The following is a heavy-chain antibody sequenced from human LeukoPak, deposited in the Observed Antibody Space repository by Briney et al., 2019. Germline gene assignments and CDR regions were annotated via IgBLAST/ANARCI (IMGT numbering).Heavy chain of an antibody. D-gene: IGHD3-3*01. CDR2: IKSKTDGGTT. CDR1: GFTFSNAW. J-gene: IGHJ4*02. Sequence: GGSLRLSCAASGFTFSNAWMSWVRQAPGKGLEWVGRIKSKTDGGTTDYAAPVKGTSTISRDDSKNTLYLQMNSLKTEDTAVYYCTTGVYYDFWSGYRPTYWGQGTLVTASS. V-gene: IGHV3-15*01. CDR3: TTGVYYDFWSGYRPTY.